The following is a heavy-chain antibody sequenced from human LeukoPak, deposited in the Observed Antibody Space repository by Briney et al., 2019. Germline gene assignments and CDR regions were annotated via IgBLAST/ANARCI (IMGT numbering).Heavy chain of an antibody. Sequence: SETLSLTCTVSGYSISSGYYWGWIRQPPGQGLEWIGSIYHSGSTYYNPSLKSRVTISVDTSKNQFSLKLSSVTAADTAVYYCARETSQKGAHYMDVWGKGTTITISS. CDR3: ARETSQKGAHYMDV. D-gene: IGHD3-16*01. V-gene: IGHV4-38-2*02. CDR2: IYHSGST. CDR1: GYSISSGYY. J-gene: IGHJ6*03.